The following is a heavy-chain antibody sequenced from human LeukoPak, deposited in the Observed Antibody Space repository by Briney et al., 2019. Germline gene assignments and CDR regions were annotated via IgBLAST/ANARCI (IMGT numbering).Heavy chain of an antibody. V-gene: IGHV4-4*02. CDR3: ARGISSGWYNYYMDV. D-gene: IGHD6-19*01. Sequence: KPSGTLSLTCAVSGGSISSSNWWSWVRQPPGKGLEWIGEIYHSGSTNYNPSLKSRVTISVDKSKNQFSLKLSSVTAADTAVYYCARGISSGWYNYYMDVWGKGTTVTVSS. CDR2: IYHSGST. CDR1: GGSISSSNW. J-gene: IGHJ6*03.